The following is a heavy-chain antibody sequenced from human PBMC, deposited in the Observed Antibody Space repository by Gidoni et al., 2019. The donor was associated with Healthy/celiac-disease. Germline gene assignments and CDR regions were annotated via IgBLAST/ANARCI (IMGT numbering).Heavy chain of an antibody. CDR2: IYYSGST. J-gene: IGHJ6*03. V-gene: IGHV4-59*01. CDR3: ARGYYVGYYYYYYMDV. D-gene: IGHD3-3*01. CDR1: GGSISSYY. Sequence: QVQLQESGPGLVKPSETLSLTCTVSGGSISSYYWSWIRQPPGKGLEWIGYIYYSGSTNYNPSLKSRVTISVDTSKNQFSLKLSSVTAADTAVYYCARGYYVGYYYYYYMDVWGKGTTVTVSS.